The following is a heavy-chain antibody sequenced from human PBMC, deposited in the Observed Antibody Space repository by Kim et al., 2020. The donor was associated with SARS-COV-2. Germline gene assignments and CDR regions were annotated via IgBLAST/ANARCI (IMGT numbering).Heavy chain of an antibody. CDR3: ARDRYGSGLFDY. D-gene: IGHD3-10*01. CDR1: GFTFSSYS. CDR2: ISSSSSYI. V-gene: IGHV3-21*01. J-gene: IGHJ4*02. Sequence: GGSLRLSCAASGFTFSSYSMNWVRQAPGKGLEWVSSISSSSSYIYYADSVQGRFTISRDNAKNSLYLQMNSLRAEDTAVYYCARDRYGSGLFDYWGQGTLVTVSS.